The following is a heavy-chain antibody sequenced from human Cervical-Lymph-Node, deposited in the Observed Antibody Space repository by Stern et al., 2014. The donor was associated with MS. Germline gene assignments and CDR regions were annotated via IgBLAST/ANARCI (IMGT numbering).Heavy chain of an antibody. Sequence: EVQLVESGPEVKRPGESLKISCQASGYTFTSYWIGRGRQMPGEGLEVIAIIFPGGSDIRSSPSFQGQVTISADKSSSTAYLQWNNLKASDTAIYYCARQRYFDYWGQGTLVTVSS. CDR3: ARQRYFDY. CDR2: IFPGGSDI. V-gene: IGHV5-51*01. J-gene: IGHJ4*02. CDR1: GYTFTSYW.